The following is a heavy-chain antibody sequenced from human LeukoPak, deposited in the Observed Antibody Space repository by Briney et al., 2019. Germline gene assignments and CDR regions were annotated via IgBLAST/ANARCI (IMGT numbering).Heavy chain of an antibody. J-gene: IGHJ6*02. V-gene: IGHV4-39*07. Sequence: TSETLSLTCTVSGGSISSSSYYWGWIRQPPGKGLEWIGSIYYSGSTYYNPSLKSRVTISVDTSKNQFSLKLSSVTAADTAVYYCARVGYSYGYYYYGMDVWGQGTTVTVSS. CDR3: ARVGYSYGYYYYGMDV. CDR2: IYYSGST. D-gene: IGHD5-18*01. CDR1: GGSISSSSYY.